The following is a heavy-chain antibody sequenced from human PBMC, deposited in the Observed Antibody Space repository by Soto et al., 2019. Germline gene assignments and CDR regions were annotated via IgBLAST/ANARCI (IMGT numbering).Heavy chain of an antibody. CDR2: INHSGST. CDR1: GGSFSGYY. J-gene: IGHJ5*02. D-gene: IGHD6-19*01. Sequence: ETLSLTCAVYGGSFSGYYWSWIRQPPGKGLEWIGEINHSGSTNYNPSLKSRVTISVDTSKNQFPLKLSSVTAADTAVYYCAREQWLVRWFDPWGQGTLVTVSS. CDR3: AREQWLVRWFDP. V-gene: IGHV4-34*01.